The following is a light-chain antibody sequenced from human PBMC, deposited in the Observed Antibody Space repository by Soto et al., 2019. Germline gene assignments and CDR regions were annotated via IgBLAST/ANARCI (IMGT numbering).Light chain of an antibody. CDR1: QSLVYSDGIAY. V-gene: IGKV2-30*01. CDR2: KVS. CDR3: MQATHWPIT. J-gene: IGKJ5*01. Sequence: DVLMTQSPLSLPVTLGQPASISCRSNQSLVYSDGIAYFSWFQQRTGRSPRSXIYKVSTRDSGVPDRLSGSGSGTDLELKISRVEADDVGVYYCMQATHWPITCGQGTRLDIK.